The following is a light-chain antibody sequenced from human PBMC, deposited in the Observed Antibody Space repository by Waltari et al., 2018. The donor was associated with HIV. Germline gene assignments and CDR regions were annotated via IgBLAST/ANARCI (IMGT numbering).Light chain of an antibody. CDR1: QTVSTY. CDR2: DAS. Sequence: VLTQSPATLSLSPGERATLSCRASQTVSTYLAWFQHKSGQAPRLLIYDASNRAAGIPDRFSGSGSGTDFTLTISSLEPEDSAVYFCQQRHDWITFGGGTKVEIK. J-gene: IGKJ4*01. CDR3: QQRHDWIT. V-gene: IGKV3-11*01.